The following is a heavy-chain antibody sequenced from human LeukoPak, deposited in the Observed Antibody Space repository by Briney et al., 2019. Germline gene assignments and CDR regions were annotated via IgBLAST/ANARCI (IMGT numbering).Heavy chain of an antibody. CDR1: GGSFSGYY. D-gene: IGHD3-22*01. CDR3: ASFHDSSSGKIDY. V-gene: IGHV4-34*01. J-gene: IGHJ4*02. CDR2: INHSGST. Sequence: SETLSLTCAVYGGSFSGYYWSLIRQPPGKGLEWIGEINHSGSTNYNPSLKSRVTISVDTSKNQFSLKLSSVTAADTAVYYCASFHDSSSGKIDYWGQGTLVTVSS.